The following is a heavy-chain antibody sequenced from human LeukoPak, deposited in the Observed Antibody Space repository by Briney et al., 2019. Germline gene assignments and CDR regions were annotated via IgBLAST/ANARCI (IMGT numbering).Heavy chain of an antibody. J-gene: IGHJ3*02. D-gene: IGHD5-24*01. Sequence: SETLSLTCAVYGGSFSGYYWSWIRQPPGKGLEWIGEINHSGSTNYNPSLKSRVTISVDTSKNQFSLKLSSVTAADTAVYYCASAKTRDGYNYRTASKAFDIWGQGTMVTVSS. V-gene: IGHV4-34*01. CDR1: GGSFSGYY. CDR3: ASAKTRDGYNYRTASKAFDI. CDR2: INHSGST.